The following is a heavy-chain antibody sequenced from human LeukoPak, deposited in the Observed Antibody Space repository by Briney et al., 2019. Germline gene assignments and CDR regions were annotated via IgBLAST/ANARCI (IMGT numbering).Heavy chain of an antibody. D-gene: IGHD3-10*01. Sequence: GGSLRLSCAASGFSFSSYAMSWVRQAPGKGLEWVSSISNFGVTTYYADSVRGRFTISRDDPKNTLYLHMNSLRAEDTAVYYCAKTSEVLVMVREIIINVFDFWGQGTMVTVSS. V-gene: IGHV3-23*01. CDR3: AKTSEVLVMVREIIINVFDF. J-gene: IGHJ3*01. CDR2: ISNFGVTT. CDR1: GFSFSSYA.